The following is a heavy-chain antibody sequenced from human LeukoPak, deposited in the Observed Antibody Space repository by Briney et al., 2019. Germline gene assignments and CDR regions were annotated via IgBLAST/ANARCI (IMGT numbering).Heavy chain of an antibody. CDR3: ASDSSGYYYDWFDP. D-gene: IGHD3-22*01. Sequence: ASVNVSCTASGGTFSSYAISWVRQAPGQGLEWMGGIIPIFGTANYAQKFQGRVTITADESTSTAYMELSSLRSEDTAVYYCASDSSGYYYDWFDPWGQGTLVTVSS. CDR2: IIPIFGTA. CDR1: GGTFSSYA. J-gene: IGHJ5*02. V-gene: IGHV1-69*13.